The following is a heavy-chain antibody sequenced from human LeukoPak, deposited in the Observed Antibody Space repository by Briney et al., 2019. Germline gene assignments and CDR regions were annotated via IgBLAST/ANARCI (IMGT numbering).Heavy chain of an antibody. CDR2: IYYTGST. D-gene: IGHD1-26*01. V-gene: IGHV4-59*01. CDR1: GGSISTYY. Sequence: SETLSLTCTVSGGSISTYYWSWIRQPPGKGLEWIGYIYYTGSTSYNPSLKSRATMSLDASKNQFSLELNSVTPADTAVYYCARGGNYWPQWWFDPWGRGTLVSVSS. J-gene: IGHJ5*02. CDR3: ARGGNYWPQWWFDP.